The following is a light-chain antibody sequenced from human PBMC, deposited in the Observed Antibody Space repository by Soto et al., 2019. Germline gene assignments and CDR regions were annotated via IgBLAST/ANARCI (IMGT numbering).Light chain of an antibody. CDR2: GAS. J-gene: IGKJ3*01. CDR3: QQYHSSPPGFT. V-gene: IGKV3-20*01. Sequence: PGDRATLSCRASQSVSSTYFAWYRQKPGQPPSLLIYGASNRATGVPDRFSGSGSGPDFTLTISRLDPEDFAVYYCQQYHSSPPGFTFGPGTTVEIK. CDR1: QSVSSTY.